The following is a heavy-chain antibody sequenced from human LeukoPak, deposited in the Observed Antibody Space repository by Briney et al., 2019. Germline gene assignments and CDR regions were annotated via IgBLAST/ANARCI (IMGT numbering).Heavy chain of an antibody. CDR3: GRDQVKEIYLSGGSCPDP. CDR1: GYTFTGYY. V-gene: IGHV1-2*06. D-gene: IGHD2-15*01. CDR2: INPNSGGT. J-gene: IGHJ5*02. Sequence: GASVKVSYKASGYTFTGYYMHWVRQAPGQGLEWMGRINPNSGGTNYAQKFQGRVTMTRDTSISTAYMELSRLRSDDTAVYYWGRDQVKEIYLSGGSCPDPWGQGTLVTVSS.